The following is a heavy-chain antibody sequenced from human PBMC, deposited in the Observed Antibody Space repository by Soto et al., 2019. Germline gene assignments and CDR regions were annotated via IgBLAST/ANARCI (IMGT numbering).Heavy chain of an antibody. CDR2: ISGSGGST. V-gene: IGHV3-23*01. CDR3: AKKGGVPAAIFSPFDY. Sequence: EVQLLESGGGLVQPGGSLRLSCAASGFTFSSYAMSWVRQAPGKGLEWVPAISGSGGSTYYADSVKGRFTISRDNSKNTLYLQMNSLRAEDTAVYYCAKKGGVPAAIFSPFDYWGQGTLVTVSS. J-gene: IGHJ4*02. D-gene: IGHD2-2*02. CDR1: GFTFSSYA.